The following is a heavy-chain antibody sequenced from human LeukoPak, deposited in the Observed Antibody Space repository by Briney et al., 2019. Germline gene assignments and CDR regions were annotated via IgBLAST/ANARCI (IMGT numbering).Heavy chain of an antibody. V-gene: IGHV3-74*01. J-gene: IGHJ4*02. D-gene: IGHD5-18*01. CDR3: ARGYNYGYWIDY. CDR1: GFTFSSYW. CDR2: INTDGSST. Sequence: GGSLRLSCASSGFTFSSYWMHWVRQAPGKGLMWVSRINTDGSSTSYVDSGKGRFNISRDNAKNTLYLQMNSLRAEDTAVYYCARGYNYGYWIDYWGQGTLVTVSS.